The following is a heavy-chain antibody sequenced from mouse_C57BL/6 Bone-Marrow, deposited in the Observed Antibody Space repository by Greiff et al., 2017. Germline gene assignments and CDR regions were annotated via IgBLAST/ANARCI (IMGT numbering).Heavy chain of an antibody. J-gene: IGHJ4*01. V-gene: IGHV1-72*01. Sequence: VQLQQPGAELVKPGASVKLSCKASGYTFTSYWMHWVKQRPGRGLGWIGRIDPNSGGTKYNEKFKGKATMTVDKPSSTAYMHRSSLTSEDSAVYYCAKKEDTEYYYAMDYWGQGTSVTVSS. CDR3: AKKEDTEYYYAMDY. CDR2: IDPNSGGT. CDR1: GYTFTSYW. D-gene: IGHD3-3*01.